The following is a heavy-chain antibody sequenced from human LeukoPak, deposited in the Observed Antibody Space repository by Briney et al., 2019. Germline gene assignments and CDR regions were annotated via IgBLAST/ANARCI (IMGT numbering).Heavy chain of an antibody. CDR3: ARALLWFGEPSHIDY. J-gene: IGHJ4*02. CDR1: GYIFSTYG. V-gene: IGHV1-18*01. D-gene: IGHD3-10*01. CDR2: ITAYNDNT. Sequence: ASVKVSCKASGYIFSTYGISWVRRAPGQGLEWMGWITAYNDNTNYAQKLQGRVTMTTDTSTSTAYMELRSLRSDDTAVYYCARALLWFGEPSHIDYWGQGTLVTASS.